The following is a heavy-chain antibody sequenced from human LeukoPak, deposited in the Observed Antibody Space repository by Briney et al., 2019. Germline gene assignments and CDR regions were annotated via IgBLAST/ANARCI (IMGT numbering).Heavy chain of an antibody. Sequence: PSETLSLTCTVSGGSISSGGYYWSWIRQHPGKGLEWIGYIYYSGSTYHNPSLKSRVTISVDTSKNQFSLKLSSVTAADTAVYYCARTYGDYVVFDIWGQGTMVTVSS. V-gene: IGHV4-30-4*08. CDR2: IYYSGST. D-gene: IGHD4-17*01. CDR3: ARTYGDYVVFDI. CDR1: GGSISSGGYY. J-gene: IGHJ3*02.